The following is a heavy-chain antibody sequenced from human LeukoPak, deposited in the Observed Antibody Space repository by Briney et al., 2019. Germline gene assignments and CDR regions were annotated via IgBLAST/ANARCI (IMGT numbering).Heavy chain of an antibody. J-gene: IGHJ3*02. CDR3: ARVRVGGNRAFDI. CDR2: VNDGGSSS. Sequence: GGSLRLSCAASGFTFSNYWMHWVRQAPGKGLVWVSRVNDGGSSSNYADFVKGRFTVSRDNAKNTLYLQMNNLGAEDTAVYYCARVRVGGNRAFDIWGRGTMVTVSS. CDR1: GFTFSNYW. D-gene: IGHD4-23*01. V-gene: IGHV3-74*01.